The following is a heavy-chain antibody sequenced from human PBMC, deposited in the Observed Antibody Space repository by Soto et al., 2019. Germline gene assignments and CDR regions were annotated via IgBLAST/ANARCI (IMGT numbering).Heavy chain of an antibody. V-gene: IGHV1-18*01. D-gene: IGHD3-9*01. CDR1: GYTFTSYG. Sequence: GASVKVSCKASGYTFTSYGISWVRQAPGQGLEWMGWISAYNGNTNYAQKLQGRVTMTTDTSTSTAYMELRSLRSDDTAVYYCARRRDDILTGYYRLDPWGQGTLVTVS. CDR2: ISAYNGNT. J-gene: IGHJ5*02. CDR3: ARRRDDILTGYYRLDP.